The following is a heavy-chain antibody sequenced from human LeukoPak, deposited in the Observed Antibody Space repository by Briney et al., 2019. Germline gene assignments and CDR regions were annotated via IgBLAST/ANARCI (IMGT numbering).Heavy chain of an antibody. J-gene: IGHJ6*03. D-gene: IGHD3-10*01. CDR2: IYSDNT. Sequence: PGGSLRLSCTVSGFTVSSNSMSWVRQAPGKGLEWVSFIYSDNTHYSDSVKGRFTISRDNSKNTLYLQMNSLRAEDTAVYYCARAGSYSAYYYYMDVWGKGTTVTISS. CDR3: ARAGSYSAYYYYMDV. V-gene: IGHV3-53*01. CDR1: GFTVSSNS.